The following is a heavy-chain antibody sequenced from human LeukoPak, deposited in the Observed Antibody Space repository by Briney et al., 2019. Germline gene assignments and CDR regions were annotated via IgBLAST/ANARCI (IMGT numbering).Heavy chain of an antibody. V-gene: IGHV1-18*01. CDR1: GYIFTSYG. CDR3: ATFAGEHQAPFDY. J-gene: IGHJ4*02. Sequence: ASVKVSCKASGYIFTSYGISWVRQAPGQGLEWMGWISSKNGDRNYAQKFQGRVTMTRDTSISTAYMELSRLRSDDTAVYYCATFAGEHQAPFDYWGQGTLVTVSS. D-gene: IGHD1-26*01. CDR2: ISSKNGDR.